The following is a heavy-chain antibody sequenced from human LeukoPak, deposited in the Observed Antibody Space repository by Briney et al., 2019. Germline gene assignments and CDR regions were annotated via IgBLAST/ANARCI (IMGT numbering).Heavy chain of an antibody. Sequence: SETLSLTCTVSGGSISNYYWSWIRQPAGKGLEWIGRMYTRGSIDHNPSLKSRVTMSVDSSKNQFSLRLTSVTAADTAVYYCAREHKDYDSSGYYYGYWGRGTLVTVSS. CDR3: AREHKDYDSSGYYYGY. J-gene: IGHJ4*02. CDR1: GGSISNYY. D-gene: IGHD3-22*01. V-gene: IGHV4-4*07. CDR2: MYTRGSI.